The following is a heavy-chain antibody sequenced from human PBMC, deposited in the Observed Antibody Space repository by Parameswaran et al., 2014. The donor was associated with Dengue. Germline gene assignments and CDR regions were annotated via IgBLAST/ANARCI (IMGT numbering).Heavy chain of an antibody. CDR2: IYYGGST. Sequence: RWIRQPPGKGLEWIGYIYYGGSTNHNPSLKSRVTISADTAKNHLSLRLSSVTAADTAVYYCARSPRGYPLYYFDYWGQGSLVTVSS. D-gene: IGHD1-1*01. V-gene: IGHV4-61*03. CDR3: ARSPRGYPLYYFDY. J-gene: IGHJ4*02.